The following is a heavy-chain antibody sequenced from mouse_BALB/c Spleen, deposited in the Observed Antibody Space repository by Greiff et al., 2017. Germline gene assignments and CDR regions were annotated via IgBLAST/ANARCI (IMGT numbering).Heavy chain of an antibody. D-gene: IGHD1-1*01. CDR1: GFTFSSYG. V-gene: IGHV5-6-3*01. CDR3: ARDLYYYGSSYEDY. Sequence: DVMLVESGGGLVQPGGSLKLSCAASGFTFSSYGMSWVRQTPDKRLELVATINSNGGSTYYPDSVKGRFTISRDNAKNTLYLQMSSLKSEDTAMYYCARDLYYYGSSYEDYWGQGTTLTVSS. J-gene: IGHJ2*01. CDR2: INSNGGST.